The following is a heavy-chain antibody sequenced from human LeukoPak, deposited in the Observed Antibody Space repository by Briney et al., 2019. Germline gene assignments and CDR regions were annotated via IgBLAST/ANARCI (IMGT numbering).Heavy chain of an antibody. CDR2: ISSSSSTI. J-gene: IGHJ4*02. Sequence: GGSLRLSCAASGLTFSSYSMNWVRQAPGKGLEWVSYISSSSSTIYYADSVKGRFTISRDNAKNSLYLQMPSLRAEDTAGYYCARYSGSFRWGQGTLVTVSS. V-gene: IGHV3-48*01. CDR3: ARYSGSFR. CDR1: GLTFSSYS. D-gene: IGHD1-26*01.